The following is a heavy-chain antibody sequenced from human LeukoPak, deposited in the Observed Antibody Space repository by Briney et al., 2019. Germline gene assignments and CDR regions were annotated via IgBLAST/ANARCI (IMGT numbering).Heavy chain of an antibody. J-gene: IGHJ6*03. CDR3: ARRPRDSPLISYYHYYMDV. V-gene: IGHV3-53*01. CDR1: GFNANRNY. D-gene: IGHD2-21*02. Sequence: GGSLRLSCAASGFNANRNYMGWVRQAPGKGLEWVSVIYSGGSTDYADSVKGRFTLSRDDSKNTLYLQMNTLRAEDTAVYYCARRPRDSPLISYYHYYMDVWGEGTTVTVSS. CDR2: IYSGGST.